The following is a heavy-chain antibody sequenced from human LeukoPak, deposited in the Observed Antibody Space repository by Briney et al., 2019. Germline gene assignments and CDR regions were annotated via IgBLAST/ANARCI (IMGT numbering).Heavy chain of an antibody. CDR3: ASHNYYDSSGYETEPIDY. D-gene: IGHD3-22*01. CDR1: GGTFSSYA. V-gene: IGHV1-69*13. J-gene: IGHJ4*02. Sequence: GASVKVSCKASGGTFSSYAISWVRQAPGQGLEWMGGIIPIFGTANYAQKFQGRVTITADECTSTAYMELSSLRSEDTAVYYCASHNYYDSSGYETEPIDYWGQGTLVTVSS. CDR2: IIPIFGTA.